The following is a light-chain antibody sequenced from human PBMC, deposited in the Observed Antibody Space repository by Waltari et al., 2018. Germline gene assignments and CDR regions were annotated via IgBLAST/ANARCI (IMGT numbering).Light chain of an antibody. CDR3: QQRSIWPRFT. CDR1: QSVSSY. CDR2: DAS. V-gene: IGKV3-11*01. J-gene: IGKJ3*01. Sequence: EIVLTQSPATLSLSPGERATLSCRASQSVSSYLAWYQQKPGQAPRLLIYDASNRATGIPARFSGSGSGTDFTLTISSLEPEDFAVYYCQQRSIWPRFTFGPVTKVDIK.